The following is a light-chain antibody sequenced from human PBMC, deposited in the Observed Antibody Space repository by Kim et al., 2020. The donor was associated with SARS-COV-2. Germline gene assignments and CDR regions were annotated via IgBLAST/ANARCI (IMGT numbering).Light chain of an antibody. CDR3: GTWNSSLSAVV. CDR2: DNN. V-gene: IGLV1-51*01. J-gene: IGLJ2*01. Sequence: GQKFTISCPRRTSNIGNNYVSWYQQLPGTAPKLLIYDNNKRPSGIPDRFSGSKSGTSATLGITGLQTGDEADYYCGTWNSSLSAVVFGGGTQLTVL. CDR1: TSNIGNNY.